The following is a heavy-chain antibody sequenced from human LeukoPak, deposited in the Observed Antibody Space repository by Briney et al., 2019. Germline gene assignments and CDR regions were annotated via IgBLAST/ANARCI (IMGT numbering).Heavy chain of an antibody. CDR1: GFSLSTSGVG. V-gene: IGHV2-5*02. D-gene: IGHD3-10*02. J-gene: IGHJ3*02. CDR3: AHLSITMSPIAFDI. CDR2: IYWDDDK. Sequence: SGPTLVNPTQTLTLTCTFSGFSLSTSGVGVGWIRQPPGKALEWLALIYWDDDKRYSPSLKSRLTITKDTSKNQVVLSMTNMDPVDTATYYCAHLSITMSPIAFDIWGQGTMVTVSS.